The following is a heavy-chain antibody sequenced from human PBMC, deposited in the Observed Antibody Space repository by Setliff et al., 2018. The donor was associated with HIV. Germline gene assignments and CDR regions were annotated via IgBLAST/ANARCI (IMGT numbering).Heavy chain of an antibody. J-gene: IGHJ3*02. CDR2: INPTGGST. CDR1: GYSFTNHY. D-gene: IGHD5-12*01. CDR3: ASAGAWQRNALDI. V-gene: IGHV1-46*01. Sequence: ASVKVSCKPAGYSFTNHYMHWVRQAPGQGLEWMGVINPTGGSTRNTQKFQGRVAMTRDTSTSTVYMELSSLRSEDTAVYYCASAGAWQRNALDIWGQGTMVTVSS.